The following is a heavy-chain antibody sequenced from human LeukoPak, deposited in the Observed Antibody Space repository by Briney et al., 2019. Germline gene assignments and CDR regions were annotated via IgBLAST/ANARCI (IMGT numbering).Heavy chain of an antibody. D-gene: IGHD1-1*01. CDR2: IDQSRSA. J-gene: IGHJ4*02. CDR1: GASFSGPS. V-gene: IGHV4-34*01. Sequence: SETLSLTCAVVGASFSGPSWSWVRQPPGKGPEWIGEIDQSRSANYNPSLKSRVIISMDTSKNHFFLNLTSVTAADTAVYFCARGFKSKLNTWGQGALVTVSS. CDR3: ARGFKSKLNT.